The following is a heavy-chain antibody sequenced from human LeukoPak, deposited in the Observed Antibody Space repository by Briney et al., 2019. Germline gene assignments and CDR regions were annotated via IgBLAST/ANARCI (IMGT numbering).Heavy chain of an antibody. V-gene: IGHV3-48*01. Sequence: GGSLRLSCAASGFTFSSYSMNWVRQAPGKGLEWVSYISSSSSTIYYADSVRGRFTISRDNAKNSLYLQMNSLRAEDTAVYYCARDSMVRGVIPFDYWGQGTLVTVSS. CDR3: ARDSMVRGVIPFDY. CDR2: ISSSSSTI. CDR1: GFTFSSYS. J-gene: IGHJ4*02. D-gene: IGHD3-10*01.